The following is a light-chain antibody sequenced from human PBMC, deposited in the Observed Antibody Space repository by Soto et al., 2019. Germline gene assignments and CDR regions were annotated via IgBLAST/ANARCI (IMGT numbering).Light chain of an antibody. Sequence: QSVLTQPPSASGTPGQRVTISCSGSSSNIGSNYVYWYQQLPGTVPQLLIYRNNERPSGVPDRFSGSKSGTSASLAISGLRSEDEADYYCAAWDDSLSGVVFGGGTQLT. CDR3: AAWDDSLSGVV. CDR2: RNN. CDR1: SSNIGSNY. J-gene: IGLJ2*01. V-gene: IGLV1-47*01.